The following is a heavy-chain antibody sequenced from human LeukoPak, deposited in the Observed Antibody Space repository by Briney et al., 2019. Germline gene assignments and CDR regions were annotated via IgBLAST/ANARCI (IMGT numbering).Heavy chain of an antibody. CDR1: GYTFTGYY. CDR2: INPNSGGT. J-gene: IGHJ4*02. Sequence: ASVKVSCKASGYTFTGYYMHWVRQAPGQGLEWMGWINPNSGGTNYAQKFQGRVTMTRDTSISTAYVELSRLRSDDTAVYYCARRRGSGLYSSGWQYYFDYWGQGTLVTVSS. V-gene: IGHV1-2*02. D-gene: IGHD6-19*01. CDR3: ARRRGSGLYSSGWQYYFDY.